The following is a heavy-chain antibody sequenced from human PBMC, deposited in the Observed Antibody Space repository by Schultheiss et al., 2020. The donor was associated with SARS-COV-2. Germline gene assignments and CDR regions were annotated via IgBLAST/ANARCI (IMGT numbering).Heavy chain of an antibody. J-gene: IGHJ5*02. CDR2: ISGSGGST. D-gene: IGHD3-22*01. V-gene: IGHV3-23*01. CDR3: AKDSYYDSSGYEFDP. Sequence: GGSLRLSCAASGFTFSSYAMSWVRQAPGKGLEWVSAISGSGGSTYYADSVKGRFTISRDNAKNSLYLQMNSLRAEDTALYYCAKDSYYDSSGYEFDPWGQGTLVTVSS. CDR1: GFTFSSYA.